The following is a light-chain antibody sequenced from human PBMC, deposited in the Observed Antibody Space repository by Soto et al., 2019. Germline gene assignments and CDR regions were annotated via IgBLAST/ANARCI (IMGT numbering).Light chain of an antibody. J-gene: IGKJ1*01. CDR1: QSISNW. V-gene: IGKV1-5*03. Sequence: DIQMTRSPSTLSASVGDRVIITCRASQSISNWLAWYQQKPGKAPNLLIYKASSLKSGVPSRFSGSGSGTEFTLTISSLQPDDFATYYCQQYDTYWTFGQGTKV. CDR3: QQYDTYWT. CDR2: KAS.